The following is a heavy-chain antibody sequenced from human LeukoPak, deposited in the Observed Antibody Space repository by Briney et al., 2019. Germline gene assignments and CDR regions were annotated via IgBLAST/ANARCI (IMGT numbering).Heavy chain of an antibody. D-gene: IGHD3-22*01. CDR3: AKDQHSSGYLYCLDY. J-gene: IGHJ4*02. V-gene: IGHV3-23*01. CDR2: ISGTGGST. Sequence: GGSLRLSCAASGFTFSNYAMTWVRQAPGKGLEWVSVISGTGGSTYYADSVKGRFTISRDNSKNTLYLQVSSLRAEDTAIYFCAKDQHSSGYLYCLDYWGQGTLVTVSS. CDR1: GFTFSNYA.